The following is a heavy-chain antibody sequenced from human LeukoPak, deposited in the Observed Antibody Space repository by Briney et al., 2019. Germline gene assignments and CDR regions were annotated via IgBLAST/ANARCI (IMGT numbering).Heavy chain of an antibody. CDR2: IRYDGSNK. D-gene: IGHD1-26*01. CDR1: GFTFSSYG. J-gene: IGHJ5*02. Sequence: GGSLRLSCATSGFTFSSYGMHWVRQAPGRGLEWVAFIRYDGSNKYYADSVKGRFTISRDDSKNTLYLHLNSLRSDDTAVYYCAREPNSDVRSLNWFDPWGQGTLVTVSS. CDR3: AREPNSDVRSLNWFDP. V-gene: IGHV3-30*02.